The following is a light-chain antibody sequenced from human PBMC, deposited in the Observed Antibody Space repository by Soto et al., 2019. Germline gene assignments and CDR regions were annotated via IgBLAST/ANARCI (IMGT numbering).Light chain of an antibody. V-gene: IGKV3-20*01. CDR3: QQHETLIT. CDR2: GAF. J-gene: IGKJ5*01. Sequence: EIVLTQSPATLSLSPVERATLSCRASQSVSSYLAWYQHKPGQGPRLLIYGAFTRATGIPDRFSGSGSGTDFTLTISRLEPEDFAVYYCQQHETLITFGQGTRLEIK. CDR1: QSVSSY.